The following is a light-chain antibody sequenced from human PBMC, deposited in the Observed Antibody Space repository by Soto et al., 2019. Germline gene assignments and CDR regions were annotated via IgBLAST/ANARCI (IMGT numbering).Light chain of an antibody. CDR2: AAS. CDR1: QDVNNF. J-gene: IGKJ4*01. Sequence: DIPMTQSPSSLSASVGDRVIITCRASQDVNNFLAWFQQKPGKAPKSLIYAASNLQSGVPSRFSGSRSETDFTLTISSLQPEDFATYYCQQYNTFPLTFGGGTRVEIK. V-gene: IGKV1-16*01. CDR3: QQYNTFPLT.